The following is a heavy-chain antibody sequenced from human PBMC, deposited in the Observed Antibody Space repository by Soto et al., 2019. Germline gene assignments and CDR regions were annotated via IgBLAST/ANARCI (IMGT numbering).Heavy chain of an antibody. CDR1: GYTFTGYY. J-gene: IGHJ6*02. Sequence: ASVKVSCKASGYTFTGYYMHWVRQAPGQGLEWMGWINPNSGGTNYAQKFQGRVTMTRDTSISTAYMELSRLRSDDTAVYYCAREGTYYDFWSGYYTPYYYGMDVWGQGTTVTSP. CDR2: INPNSGGT. V-gene: IGHV1-2*02. D-gene: IGHD3-3*01. CDR3: AREGTYYDFWSGYYTPYYYGMDV.